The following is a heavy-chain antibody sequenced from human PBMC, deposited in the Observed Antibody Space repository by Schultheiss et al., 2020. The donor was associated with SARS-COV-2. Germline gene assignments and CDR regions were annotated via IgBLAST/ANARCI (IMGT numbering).Heavy chain of an antibody. Sequence: GGSLRLSCAASGFTVSSNYMSWVRQAPGKGLEWVSVIYSGGSTYYADSVKGRFTISRDNAKNSLYLQMNSLRAEDTAVYYCARDCRATRGYSGYDCLFDYWGQGTLVTVSS. CDR2: IYSGGST. V-gene: IGHV3-66*01. CDR3: ARDCRATRGYSGYDCLFDY. J-gene: IGHJ4*02. D-gene: IGHD5-12*01. CDR1: GFTVSSNY.